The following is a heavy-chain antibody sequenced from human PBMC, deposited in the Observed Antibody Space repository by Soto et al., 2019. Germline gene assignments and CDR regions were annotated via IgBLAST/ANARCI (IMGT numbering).Heavy chain of an antibody. V-gene: IGHV5-51*01. CDR2: IFPGDSDT. Sequence: GESLKISCQGSGYRFTSYWIGWVRQMPGKGLEWMGLIFPGDSDTRYSPSFQGQVTISADKSISTAYLQWSSLKASDTAMYYCARRSGSGWSDSWGQGTLVTVSS. D-gene: IGHD6-19*01. CDR1: GYRFTSYW. J-gene: IGHJ5*01. CDR3: ARRSGSGWSDS.